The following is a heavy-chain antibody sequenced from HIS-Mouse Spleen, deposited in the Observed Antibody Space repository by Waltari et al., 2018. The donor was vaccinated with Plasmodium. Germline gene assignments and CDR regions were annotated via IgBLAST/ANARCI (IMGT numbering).Heavy chain of an antibody. CDR3: ARGRVLGTSSGYFDL. CDR1: GGSFNGYD. D-gene: IGHD3-10*01. CDR2: IKHSGST. Sequence: QVQLQQWGAGLLQPSATLSLTCAVYGGSFNGYDWSWIRQPPGKGLEWIGEIKHSGSTNYNPSLKSRVTISVDTSKNQFSLKLSSVTAADTAVYYCARGRVLGTSSGYFDLWGRGTLVTVSS. V-gene: IGHV4-34*01. J-gene: IGHJ2*01.